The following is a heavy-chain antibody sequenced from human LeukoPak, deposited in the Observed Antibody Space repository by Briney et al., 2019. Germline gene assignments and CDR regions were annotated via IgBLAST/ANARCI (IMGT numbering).Heavy chain of an antibody. CDR3: ARAIPTVTTLVRDGY. Sequence: GGSLRLSCAASGFTFSSYSMNWVRQAPGKGLEWVAVISYDGSNKYYADSVKGRFTISRDNSKNTLYLQMNSLRAEDTAVYYCARAIPTVTTLVRDGYWGQGTLVTVSA. D-gene: IGHD4-17*01. CDR2: ISYDGSNK. CDR1: GFTFSSYS. J-gene: IGHJ4*02. V-gene: IGHV3-30*03.